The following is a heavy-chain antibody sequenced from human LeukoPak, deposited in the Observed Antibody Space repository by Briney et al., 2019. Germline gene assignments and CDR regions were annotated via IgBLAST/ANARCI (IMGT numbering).Heavy chain of an antibody. J-gene: IGHJ4*02. Sequence: ASVKVSCKASGYTFTSYGISWVRQAPGQGLEWMGWISAYNGNTNYAQKLQGRVTMTTDTSTSTAYMELRSLRSDDTAVYFCARDVSAGNSEFFDYWGQGTLATVSS. CDR2: ISAYNGNT. CDR1: GYTFTSYG. V-gene: IGHV1-18*01. CDR3: ARDVSAGNSEFFDY. D-gene: IGHD4-23*01.